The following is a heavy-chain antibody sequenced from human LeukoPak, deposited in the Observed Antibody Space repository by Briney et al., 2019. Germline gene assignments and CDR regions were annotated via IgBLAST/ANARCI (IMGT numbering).Heavy chain of an antibody. CDR2: INPNSGGT. D-gene: IGHD6-19*01. Sequence: ASVKVSCKASGYTFTGYYMHWVRQAPGQGLEWMGWINPNSGGTNYAQKFQGRVTMTRDTSISTAHMEPSTLRSDDTAVYYCARGASSGNDYWGQGTLVTVSS. CDR3: ARGASSGNDY. V-gene: IGHV1-2*02. CDR1: GYTFTGYY. J-gene: IGHJ4*02.